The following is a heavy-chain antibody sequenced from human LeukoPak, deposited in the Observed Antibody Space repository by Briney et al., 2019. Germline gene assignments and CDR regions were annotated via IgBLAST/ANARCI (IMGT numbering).Heavy chain of an antibody. CDR1: GGTFSSYA. Sequence: ASVKVSCKASGGTFSSYAISWVRQAPGQGLEWMGGIIPIFGTANYAQKFQGRVTITADKSTSTAYMELSSLRSEDTAVYYCARDRSELRYFDWLYDAFDIWGQGTMVTVSS. CDR2: IIPIFGTA. CDR3: ARDRSELRYFDWLYDAFDI. D-gene: IGHD3-9*01. J-gene: IGHJ3*02. V-gene: IGHV1-69*06.